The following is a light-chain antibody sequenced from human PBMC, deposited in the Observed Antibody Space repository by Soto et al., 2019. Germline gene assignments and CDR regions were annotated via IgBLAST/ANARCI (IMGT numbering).Light chain of an antibody. Sequence: QSVLTQPPSASGSPGQSVTISCTGTSSDIGAYIYVSWYQQPPGKAPKLMISEVSRRPSGVPERFSGSKSGNTASLTVSGLQADDEAHYYCSAYAGSNNFVFGTGTKVTVL. CDR3: SAYAGSNNFV. CDR2: EVS. CDR1: SSDIGAYIY. V-gene: IGLV2-8*01. J-gene: IGLJ1*01.